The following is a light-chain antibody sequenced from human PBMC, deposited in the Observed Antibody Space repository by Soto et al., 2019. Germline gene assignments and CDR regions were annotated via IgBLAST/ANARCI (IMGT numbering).Light chain of an antibody. CDR1: QSVSSY. J-gene: IGKJ4*01. Sequence: EIVLTQSPATLSLSPGERATLSCRASQSVSSYLAWYQQKPGQAPRLLISDASNRATGIPARFSGSGSGTDFTLTVSSLEPEDFAVYYCQQRSNLPALTFGGGTKVEIK. CDR2: DAS. V-gene: IGKV3-11*01. CDR3: QQRSNLPALT.